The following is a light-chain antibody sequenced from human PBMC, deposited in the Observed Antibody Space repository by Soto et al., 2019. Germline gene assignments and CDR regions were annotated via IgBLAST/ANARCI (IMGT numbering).Light chain of an antibody. CDR3: ASYAGSITL. CDR1: SSDVGAYNY. J-gene: IGLJ2*01. V-gene: IGLV2-8*01. CDR2: EVT. Sequence: QSALTQPPSASGSPGQSVTISCTGTSSDVGAYNYVSWYQQYPGKAPRLIIYEVTKRPSGVPDRFSGSESGNTASLTVSGLQADDEADYYCASYAGSITLYGGGTKLTVL.